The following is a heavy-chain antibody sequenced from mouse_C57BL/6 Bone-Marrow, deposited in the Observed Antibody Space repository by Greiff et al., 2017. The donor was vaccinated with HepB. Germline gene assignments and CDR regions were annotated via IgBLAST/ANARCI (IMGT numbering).Heavy chain of an antibody. CDR2: IYPGSGST. V-gene: IGHV1-55*01. J-gene: IGHJ2*01. CDR1: GYTFTSYW. CDR3: AREAYYYAYYFDY. D-gene: IGHD1-1*01. Sequence: QVHVKQPGAELVKPGASVKMSCKASGYTFTSYWITWVKQRPGQGLEWIGDIYPGSGSTNYNEKFKSKATLTVDTSSSTAYMQLSSLTSEDSAVYYCAREAYYYAYYFDYWGQGTTLTVSS.